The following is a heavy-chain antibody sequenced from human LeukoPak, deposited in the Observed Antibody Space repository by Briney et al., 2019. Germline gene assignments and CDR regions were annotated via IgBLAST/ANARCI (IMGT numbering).Heavy chain of an antibody. D-gene: IGHD3-3*01. J-gene: IGHJ5*02. Sequence: GGSLRLSCAASGFTFSDYYMSWIRQAPGKGLEWVSYISSSGSTIYYADSVKGRFTISRDNAKNSLYLQMNSLRAEDTAVYYCARDLELTIFGVVITRWFDPWGQGTLVTVSS. CDR2: ISSSGSTI. CDR1: GFTFSDYY. CDR3: ARDLELTIFGVVITRWFDP. V-gene: IGHV3-11*04.